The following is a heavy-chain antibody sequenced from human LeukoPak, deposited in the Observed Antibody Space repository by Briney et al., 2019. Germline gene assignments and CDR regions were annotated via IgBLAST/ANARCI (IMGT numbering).Heavy chain of an antibody. J-gene: IGHJ4*02. CDR1: GFTFSSYG. CDR3: ARALWRTVVTAFGY. D-gene: IGHD4-23*01. V-gene: IGHV3-30*02. CDR2: IRYDGSNK. Sequence: PGGSLRLSCAASGFTFSSYGMHWVRQAPGKGLVWVAFIRYDGSNKDYADSVKGRFTISRDNAKNSLYLQMNSLRAEDTAVYYCARALWRTVVTAFGYWGRGTLVTVSS.